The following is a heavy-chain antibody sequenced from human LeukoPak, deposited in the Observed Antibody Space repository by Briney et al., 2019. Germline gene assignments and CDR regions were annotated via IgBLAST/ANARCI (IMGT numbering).Heavy chain of an antibody. CDR1: GGSISSGGYY. D-gene: IGHD6-19*01. Sequence: SQTLCLTCTVSGGSISSGGYYWSWLRQHPGKGLEWIGYIYYSGSTYYNPSLKSRVTISVDTSKNQFSLKLSSVTAADTAVYYCARDSSGWYSVRYFDYWGQGTLVTVSS. CDR3: ARDSSGWYSVRYFDY. V-gene: IGHV4-31*03. J-gene: IGHJ4*02. CDR2: IYYSGST.